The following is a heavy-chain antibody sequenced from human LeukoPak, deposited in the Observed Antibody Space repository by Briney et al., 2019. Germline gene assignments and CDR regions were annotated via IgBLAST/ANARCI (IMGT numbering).Heavy chain of an antibody. CDR2: ITPIVTT. Sequence: PSETLSLTCAVYGVSFSGYYWSWIRQSPGRGLEWIGEITPIVTTLSTPPLNTRLPISIPTSNPHFSLKLISVSAADTAVYYCARVVPYRGYRPYYGMDVWRQGTTVTVSS. D-gene: IGHD6-13*01. J-gene: IGHJ6*02. CDR1: GVSFSGYY. V-gene: IGHV4-34*01. CDR3: ARVVPYRGYRPYYGMDV.